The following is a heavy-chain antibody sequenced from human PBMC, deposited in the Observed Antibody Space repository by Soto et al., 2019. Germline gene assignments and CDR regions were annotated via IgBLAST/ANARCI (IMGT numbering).Heavy chain of an antibody. CDR3: ASKGTYQLLSFEY. Sequence: PSETLSLTCAVYGGSFSGYYWSWIRQPPGKGLEWIGEINHSGSTNYNPSLKSRVTISVDTSKNQFSLKLSSVTAADTAVYYCASKGTYQLLSFEYWGQGTLVTVSS. CDR1: GGSFSGYY. V-gene: IGHV4-34*01. J-gene: IGHJ4*02. CDR2: INHSGST. D-gene: IGHD2-2*01.